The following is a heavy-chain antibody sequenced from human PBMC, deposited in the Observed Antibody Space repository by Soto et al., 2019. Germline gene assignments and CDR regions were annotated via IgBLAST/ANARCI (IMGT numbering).Heavy chain of an antibody. CDR3: ARVGITMVRGVPNWFDP. Sequence: SETLSLTCTVSGGSISSYYWSWIRQPPGKGLEWIGYIYYSGSTNYNPSLKGRVTISVDTSKNQFSLKLSSVTAADTAVYYCARVGITMVRGVPNWFDPWGQGTLVTVSS. CDR2: IYYSGST. CDR1: GGSISSYY. J-gene: IGHJ5*02. D-gene: IGHD3-10*01. V-gene: IGHV4-59*01.